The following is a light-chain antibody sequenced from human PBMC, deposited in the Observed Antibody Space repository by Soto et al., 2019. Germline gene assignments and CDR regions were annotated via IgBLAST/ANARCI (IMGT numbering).Light chain of an antibody. CDR3: QQYYSYPRT. J-gene: IGKJ1*01. CDR2: AAY. CDR1: QSISSY. Sequence: DIQMTQSPSALSASVGDRVTITCRASQSISSYLAWYQQKPGKAPKLLISAAYNLQSGVPSRFSGSGSGTEFTLTVSCLQSEDFATYYCQQYYSYPRTFGQGTKVDIK. V-gene: IGKV1-9*01.